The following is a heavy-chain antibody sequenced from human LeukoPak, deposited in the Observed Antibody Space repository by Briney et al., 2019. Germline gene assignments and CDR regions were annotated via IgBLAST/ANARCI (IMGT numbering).Heavy chain of an antibody. J-gene: IGHJ3*02. Sequence: SQTLSLTCTVSGGSISSGDYYWSWIRQPPGKGLEWIGYIYYSGSTYYNPSLKSRVTISVDTSKNQFSLKLSSVTAADTAVYYRARSYGGNSYGAFDIWGQGTMVTVSS. V-gene: IGHV4-30-4*01. D-gene: IGHD4-23*01. CDR1: GGSISSGDYY. CDR3: ARSYGGNSYGAFDI. CDR2: IYYSGST.